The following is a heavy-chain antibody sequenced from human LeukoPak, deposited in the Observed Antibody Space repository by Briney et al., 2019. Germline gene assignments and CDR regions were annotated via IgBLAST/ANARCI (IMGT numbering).Heavy chain of an antibody. Sequence: GRSLRLSCAASGFTFSSYGMYWVRQAPGKGLEWVAVISSDGSNKYYEDSVKGRFTISRDNSKNTLNMQMNSLRVEDTAVYFCAKGKWGDYYPHDAFDIWGQGTMVTVSS. D-gene: IGHD3-10*01. CDR3: AKGKWGDYYPHDAFDI. CDR2: ISSDGSNK. V-gene: IGHV3-30*18. CDR1: GFTFSSYG. J-gene: IGHJ3*02.